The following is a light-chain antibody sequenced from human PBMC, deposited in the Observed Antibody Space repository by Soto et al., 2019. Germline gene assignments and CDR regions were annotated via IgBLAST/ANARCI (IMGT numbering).Light chain of an antibody. V-gene: IGLV1-47*01. CDR1: SSNIGSNY. CDR2: RNN. CDR3: AAWDDSLSGVV. Sequence: QSVLTQPPSASGTPGPRGTISCSGSSSNIGSNYVYWYQQLPGTAPKLLIYRNNQRPSGVPDRFSGSKSGTSASLAISGLRSEDDADYYCAAWDDSLSGVVFGGGTKLTVL. J-gene: IGLJ2*01.